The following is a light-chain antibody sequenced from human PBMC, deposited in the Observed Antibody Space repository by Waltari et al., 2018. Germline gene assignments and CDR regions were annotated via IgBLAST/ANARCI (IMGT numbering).Light chain of an antibody. J-gene: IGKJ1*01. Sequence: DIQMTQSPSSLFASVGDAVTITCRASHRVDNYLIWYQQRPGKAPKLLIYGAANLQSGVPSRFSGSGSGTDFTLIIRSLQSEDSATYFCQQSHTTPWTFDLGTRVEVK. CDR3: QQSHTTPWT. CDR2: GAA. CDR1: HRVDNY. V-gene: IGKV1-39*01.